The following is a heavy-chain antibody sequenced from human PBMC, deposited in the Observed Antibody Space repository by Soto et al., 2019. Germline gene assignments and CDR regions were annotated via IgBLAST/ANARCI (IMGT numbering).Heavy chain of an antibody. CDR2: ISSSSSYI. J-gene: IGHJ3*02. Sequence: GGSLRLSCAASGFTFSSYSRNWVRQPPGKGLEWVSSISSSSSYIYYAYPVKGLFTISRDNAKNSLYLQMNSLRAENTAVYSCARDGGTTMLVVRAPDAFDTWGQGTRVPVSP. D-gene: IGHD3-22*01. V-gene: IGHV3-21*01. CDR3: ARDGGTTMLVVRAPDAFDT. CDR1: GFTFSSYS.